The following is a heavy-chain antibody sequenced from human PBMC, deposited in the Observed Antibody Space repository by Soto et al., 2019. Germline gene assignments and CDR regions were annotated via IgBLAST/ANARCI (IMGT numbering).Heavy chain of an antibody. J-gene: IGHJ3*02. D-gene: IGHD1-1*01. CDR3: ASNSWPGLTDDAFDM. V-gene: IGHV3-11*01. CDR1: GFTFGDYY. Sequence: QVQLVESGGGLVKPGGPLRLLCAGSGFTFGDYYMSWFRQAPGKGLEGVSYISGTGHTIYYSDSVKGRLTISRDNAINSLYLQMTSLRAEDTAVYHCASNSWPGLTDDAFDMWDQGTMVTVSS. CDR2: ISGTGHTI.